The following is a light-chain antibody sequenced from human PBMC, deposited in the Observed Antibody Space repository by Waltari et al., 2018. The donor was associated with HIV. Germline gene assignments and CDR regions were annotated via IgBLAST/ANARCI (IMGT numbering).Light chain of an antibody. CDR1: RSTNNNDS. V-gene: IGLV1-47*01. Sequence: QSFLTQSSSAPGTPGQTVTLSCSRRRSTNNNDSVYWYQQIPGLTPKLLIDKIFLRPSGVPDRFAASKSGTSASLTISGLRSADEADYYCVGWDSSLSAYVFGAGTKVAGL. CDR2: KIF. J-gene: IGLJ1*01. CDR3: VGWDSSLSAYV.